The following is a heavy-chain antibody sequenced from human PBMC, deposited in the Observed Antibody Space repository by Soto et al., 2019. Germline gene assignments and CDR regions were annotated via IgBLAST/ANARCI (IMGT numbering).Heavy chain of an antibody. D-gene: IGHD3-22*01. Sequence: QLQLQESGPGLVKPSETLSLTCTVSGGSISSSDYYWSWVRQPPGKGLEWIGCMTYSGTTYYNPSLKRRVSISVDAAKTQLAVKLTPVTAADTAVYYWARHVTYHDEGDYWGQGTLVSASS. J-gene: IGHJ4*02. CDR1: GGSISSSDYY. CDR2: MTYSGTT. V-gene: IGHV4-39*01. CDR3: ARHVTYHDEGDY.